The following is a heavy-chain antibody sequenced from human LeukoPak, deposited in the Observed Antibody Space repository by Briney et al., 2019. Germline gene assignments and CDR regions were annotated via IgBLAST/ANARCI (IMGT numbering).Heavy chain of an antibody. D-gene: IGHD4-23*01. CDR2: INHSGST. Sequence: PSETLSLTCAVYGGSFSGYYWSWIRQPPGKGLEWIGEINHSGSTNYNPSLKSRVTISVDTSKNQFSLKLSSVTAADTAVYYCARVTRDTVVRKSSKVDYWGQGTLVTVSS. J-gene: IGHJ4*02. CDR1: GGSFSGYY. V-gene: IGHV4-34*01. CDR3: ARVTRDTVVRKSSKVDY.